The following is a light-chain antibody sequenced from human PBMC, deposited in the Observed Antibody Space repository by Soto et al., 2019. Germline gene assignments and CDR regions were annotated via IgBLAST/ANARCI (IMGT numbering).Light chain of an antibody. V-gene: IGKV3-20*01. CDR2: GAS. CDR1: QSVSSSY. J-gene: IGKJ4*01. CDR3: QQYIRWPLT. Sequence: EIVLTQSPGTLSLSPGERASLSCRASQSVSSSYLAWYQQKPGQAPRLLTCGASSRATGIPDRFSGSGSGTEFTLTISSLQSEDFAVYYCQQYIRWPLTFGGGSKV.